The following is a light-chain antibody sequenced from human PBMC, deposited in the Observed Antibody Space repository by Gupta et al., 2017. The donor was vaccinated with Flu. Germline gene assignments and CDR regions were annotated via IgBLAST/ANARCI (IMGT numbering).Light chain of an antibody. V-gene: IGKV1-5*03. CDR2: KES. J-gene: IGKJ2*01. CDR3: LQYNSYSPGT. CDR1: HSINTW. Sequence: STLYASVGERGTITCRASHSINTWLAWYQQKQGKAPKLMICKESNRQSGVPSMFSGSGSGTQVSLSITSRQQDDFAIYYCLQYNSYSPGTFGQGTKLEIK.